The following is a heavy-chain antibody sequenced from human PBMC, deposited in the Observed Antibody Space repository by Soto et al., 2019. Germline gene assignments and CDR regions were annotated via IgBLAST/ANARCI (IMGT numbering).Heavy chain of an antibody. J-gene: IGHJ4*02. CDR2: ISGSGDNT. CDR1: GFIFSSYA. V-gene: IGHV3-23*01. D-gene: IGHD3-10*01. CDR3: AKAVWGYGYFDY. Sequence: GGSLRLSCSASGFIFSSYAMSWFRQAPGKGLELVSSISGSGDNTYYADSLKGRFTISRDNSKNTLYLQVNGLRAEDTAVYYCAKAVWGYGYFDYWGQGTLVTVSS.